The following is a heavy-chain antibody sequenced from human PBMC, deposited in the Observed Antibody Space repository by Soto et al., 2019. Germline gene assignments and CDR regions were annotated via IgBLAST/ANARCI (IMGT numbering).Heavy chain of an antibody. Sequence: PGGSLRLSCAASGFTFSSYSMNWVRQAPGKWLEWVSSISSSSSYIYYADSVKGRFTISRDNAKNSLYLQMNSLRAEDTAVYYCARWGAARDAFDIWGQGXMVTV. D-gene: IGHD1-26*01. V-gene: IGHV3-21*01. J-gene: IGHJ3*02. CDR3: ARWGAARDAFDI. CDR2: ISSSSSYI. CDR1: GFTFSSYS.